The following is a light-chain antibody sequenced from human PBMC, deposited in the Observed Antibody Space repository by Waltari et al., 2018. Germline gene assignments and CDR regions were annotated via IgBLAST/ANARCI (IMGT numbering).Light chain of an antibody. CDR2: AAS. CDR3: QQRYSTPYT. CDR1: QSIHNS. J-gene: IGKJ2*01. Sequence: DIQMTQSPSSLSASVGGRVTIACRASQSIHNSLNWFQQKPGKAPKLLIYAASSLQSGVPSRFSGNGSGTDFTLTISTLHPEDFATYCCQQRYSTPYTFGQGTKLEIK. V-gene: IGKV1-39*01.